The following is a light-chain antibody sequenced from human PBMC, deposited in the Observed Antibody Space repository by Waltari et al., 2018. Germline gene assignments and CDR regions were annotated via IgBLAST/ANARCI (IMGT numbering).Light chain of an antibody. Sequence: QSALTPPASVSGSPGQSIPLPCPGPSRDIGFYDYVSWYQHHPGKAPKVMIYEVTNRPSGVPNRCSGSKSGNTASLTISGLQAEDEADYYCSSHTSTTSGWVFGGGTKLTVL. CDR1: SRDIGFYDY. CDR2: EVT. V-gene: IGLV2-14*01. J-gene: IGLJ3*02. CDR3: SSHTSTTSGWV.